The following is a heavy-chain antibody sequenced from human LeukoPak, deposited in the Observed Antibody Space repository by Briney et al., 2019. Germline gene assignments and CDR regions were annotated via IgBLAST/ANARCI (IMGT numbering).Heavy chain of an antibody. V-gene: IGHV3-21*01. J-gene: IGHJ3*02. Sequence: PGGSLRLSCAASGFTFSSYSMNWVRQAPGKGLEWVSSISSSSSYIYYADSVKGRFTISRDNAKNSLYLQMNSLRAEDTAVYYCARDRGAVALDAFDIWGQGTMVTVSS. CDR1: GFTFSSYS. D-gene: IGHD6-19*01. CDR3: ARDRGAVALDAFDI. CDR2: ISSSSSYI.